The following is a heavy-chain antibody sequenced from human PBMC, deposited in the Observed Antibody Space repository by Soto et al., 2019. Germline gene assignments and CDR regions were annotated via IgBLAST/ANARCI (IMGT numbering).Heavy chain of an antibody. CDR3: ARNGSYYDFWSGYYFGGGMDV. CDR1: GGSFSGYY. J-gene: IGHJ6*02. Sequence: QVQLQQWGAGLLKPSETLSLTCAVYGGSFSGYYWSWIRQPSGKGLEWIGEINHSGSTNYNPSLTSRVTISVDTSKNQFSLKLSSVTAADTAVYYCARNGSYYDFWSGYYFGGGMDVWGQGTTVTVSS. V-gene: IGHV4-34*01. D-gene: IGHD3-3*01. CDR2: INHSGST.